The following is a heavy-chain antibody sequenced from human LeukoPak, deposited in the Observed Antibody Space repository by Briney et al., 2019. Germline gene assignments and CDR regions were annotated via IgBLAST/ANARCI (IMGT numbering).Heavy chain of an antibody. D-gene: IGHD3-10*01. CDR3: TSPTMVWGVTPYYYYMDV. J-gene: IGHJ6*03. CDR1: GFTFSGSA. Sequence: GGSLRLSCAASGFTFSGSAMHWVRQASGKGLEWVGRIRSKANSYATAYAASVKGRFTISRDDSKNTAYLQMNSLKTEDTAVYYCTSPTMVWGVTPYYYYMDVWGKGTTVTVSS. V-gene: IGHV3-73*01. CDR2: IRSKANSYAT.